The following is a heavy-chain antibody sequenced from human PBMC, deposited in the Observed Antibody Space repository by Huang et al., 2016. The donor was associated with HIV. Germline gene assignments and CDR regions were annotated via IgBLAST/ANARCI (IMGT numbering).Heavy chain of an antibody. V-gene: IGHV3-49*05. CDR1: GFTFGNYG. J-gene: IGHJ4*02. CDR3: TRDSVYPNYYDGSGFYFDY. D-gene: IGHD3-22*01. Sequence: EVQFVESGGGLVKPGRSLRLSCTAPGFTFGNYGMSWFRQVPGKGLECVGFIRSKEYSETTEYAASVKGRCTISRDDSKSIAYLQMNSLKPEDTAVYYCTRDSVYPNYYDGSGFYFDYWGQGTLVTVSS. CDR2: IRSKEYSETT.